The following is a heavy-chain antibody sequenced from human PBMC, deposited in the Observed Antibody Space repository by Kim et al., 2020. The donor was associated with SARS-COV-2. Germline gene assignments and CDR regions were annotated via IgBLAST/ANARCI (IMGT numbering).Heavy chain of an antibody. D-gene: IGHD1-1*01. CDR3: ARDQNGGRNWNANNWFYP. CDR2: ISYDGSNK. J-gene: IGHJ5*02. CDR1: GFTFSSYA. Sequence: GGSLRLSCAASGFTFSSYAMHWVRQAPGKGLEWVAVISYDGSNKYYADSVKGRFTISRDNSKNTLYLQMNSLRAEDTAVYYCARDQNGGRNWNANNWFYPWGQGTLVTVSS. V-gene: IGHV3-30-3*01.